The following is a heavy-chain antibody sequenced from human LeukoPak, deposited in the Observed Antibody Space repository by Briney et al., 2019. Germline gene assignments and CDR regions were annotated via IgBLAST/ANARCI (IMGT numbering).Heavy chain of an antibody. J-gene: IGHJ4*02. CDR3: ASSPLISTGWLGFDS. Sequence: SETLSLTCTVSGDSISSYYWSWIRQPPGQGLEWIGYIHHSGSTDYNPSLRGRVIMSVDMSKNQLSLKLSSVTAADTAVYYCASSPLISTGWLGFDSWDQGTLVTVSS. D-gene: IGHD6-19*01. V-gene: IGHV4-59*01. CDR1: GDSISSYY. CDR2: IHHSGST.